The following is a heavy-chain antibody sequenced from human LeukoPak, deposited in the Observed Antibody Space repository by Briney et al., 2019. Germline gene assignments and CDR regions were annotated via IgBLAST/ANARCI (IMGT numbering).Heavy chain of an antibody. Sequence: PGGPVRHSRAVSGFPYSSFVVSWVRQAPGEGVEGVSSISWCGGSTYSADSVNRRFTISRQNSKTTLYLQMHSMRTEDTALYYCAKDRSCTNDICHGDFDYWGQGTLVTVSS. CDR2: ISWCGGST. V-gene: IGHV3-23*01. CDR1: GFPYSSFV. CDR3: AKDRSCTNDICHGDFDY. J-gene: IGHJ4*02. D-gene: IGHD2-8*01.